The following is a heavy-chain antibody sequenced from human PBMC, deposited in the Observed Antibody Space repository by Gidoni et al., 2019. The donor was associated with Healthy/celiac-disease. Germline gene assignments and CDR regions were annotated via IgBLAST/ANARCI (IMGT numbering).Heavy chain of an antibody. CDR2: INHSGST. Sequence: QVQLQQWGAGLSKPAETLSLTCSGYGGSFSGYYWSWIRQPPGKGLEWIGEINHSGSTNYNPSLKSRVTISVDTSKNQFSLKLSSVTAADTAVYYCARGGYYYYMDVWGKGTTVTVSS. CDR3: ARGGYYYYMDV. J-gene: IGHJ6*03. CDR1: GGSFSGYY. V-gene: IGHV4-34*01.